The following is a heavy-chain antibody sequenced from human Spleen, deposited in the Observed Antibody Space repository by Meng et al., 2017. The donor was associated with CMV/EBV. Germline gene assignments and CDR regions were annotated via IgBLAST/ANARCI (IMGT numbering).Heavy chain of an antibody. D-gene: IGHD2-8*01. V-gene: IGHV1-69*05. CDR1: GYNFISYG. CDR3: ARDPFGVTVTEFDY. J-gene: IGHJ4*02. CDR2: IIPIFGTA. Sequence: SVKVSCKTSGYNFISYGISWVRQAPGQGLEWMGGIIPIFGTANYAQKFQGRVTITTDESTSTAYMELNSLRSEDTAVYYCARDPFGVTVTEFDYWGQGTLVTVSS.